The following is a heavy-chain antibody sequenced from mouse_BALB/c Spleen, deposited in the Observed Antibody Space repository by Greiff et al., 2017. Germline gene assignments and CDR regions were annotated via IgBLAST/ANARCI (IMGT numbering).Heavy chain of an antibody. Sequence: VQLQQSGAELVRPGTSVKISCKASGYTFTNYWLGWVKQRPGHGLEWIGDIYPGGGYTNYNEKFKGKATLTADTSSSTAYMQLSSLTSEDSAVYFCARPPRPQAWFAYWGQGTLVTVSA. J-gene: IGHJ3*01. CDR1: GYTFTNYW. D-gene: IGHD1-2*01. CDR3: ARPPRPQAWFAY. V-gene: IGHV1-63*02. CDR2: IYPGGGYT.